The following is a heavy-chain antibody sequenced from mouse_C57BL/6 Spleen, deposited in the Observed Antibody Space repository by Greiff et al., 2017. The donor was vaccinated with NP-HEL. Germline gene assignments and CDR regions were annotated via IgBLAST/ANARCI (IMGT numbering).Heavy chain of an antibody. D-gene: IGHD2-3*01. CDR1: GFSLTSYA. CDR2: IWTGGGT. J-gene: IGHJ4*01. Sequence: QVQLQQSGPGLVAPSQSLSITCTVSGFSLTSYAISWVRQPPGKGLEWLGVIWTGGGTNYNSALKSRLSISKDNSKSQVFLKMNSLQTDDTARYYCARKFHDGYYVDYYAMDYWGQGTSVTVSS. V-gene: IGHV2-9-1*01. CDR3: ARKFHDGYYVDYYAMDY.